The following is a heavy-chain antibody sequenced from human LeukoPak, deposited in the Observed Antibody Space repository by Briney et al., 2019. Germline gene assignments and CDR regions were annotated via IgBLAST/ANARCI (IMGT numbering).Heavy chain of an antibody. CDR2: INLSGST. CDR3: ARGRYLTTLGGAAAGFLDS. D-gene: IGHD6-13*01. Sequence: SETLSLTCGVNGGSFSGYYWNWIRQTPGKGLEWIGEINLSGSTNYNPSLKRRVIISVDTSQKQFSLRLTSVTAADTAVYYCARGRYLTTLGGAAAGFLDSWGQGTLVTVSS. V-gene: IGHV4-34*01. CDR1: GGSFSGYY. J-gene: IGHJ4*02.